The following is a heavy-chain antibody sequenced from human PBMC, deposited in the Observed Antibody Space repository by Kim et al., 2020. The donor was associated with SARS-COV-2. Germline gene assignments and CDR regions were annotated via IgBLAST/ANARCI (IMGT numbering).Heavy chain of an antibody. V-gene: IGHV3-30-3*01. J-gene: IGHJ4*02. Sequence: GGSLRLSCAASGFTFSSYAMHWVRQAPGKGLEWVAVISYDGSNKYYADSVKGRFTISRDNSKNTLYLQMNSLRAEDTTVYYCARGEVVVIAISDYWGQGTLVTVSS. CDR3: ARGEVVVIAISDY. D-gene: IGHD2-21*01. CDR1: GFTFSSYA. CDR2: ISYDGSNK.